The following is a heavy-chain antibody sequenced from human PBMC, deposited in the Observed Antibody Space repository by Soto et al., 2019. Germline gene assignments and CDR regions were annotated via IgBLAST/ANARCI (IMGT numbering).Heavy chain of an antibody. D-gene: IGHD3-3*01. V-gene: IGHV1-69*13. CDR2: IIPIFGTA. J-gene: IGHJ5*02. CDR1: GGTFSSYA. Sequence: GASVKVSCKASGGTFSSYAISWVRQAPGQGLEWMGGIIPIFGTANYAQKFQGRVTITADESTSTAYMELSSLRSEDTAVYYCARMGPVVRVYDFWSGYPTNWFDPWGQGTLVTVSS. CDR3: ARMGPVVRVYDFWSGYPTNWFDP.